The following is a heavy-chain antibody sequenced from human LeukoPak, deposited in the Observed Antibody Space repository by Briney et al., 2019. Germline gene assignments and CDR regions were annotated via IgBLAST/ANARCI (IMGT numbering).Heavy chain of an antibody. CDR3: ARDYLITIFGVVISYYYYGMDV. J-gene: IGHJ6*02. D-gene: IGHD3-3*01. CDR2: IKQDGSEK. V-gene: IGHV3-7*01. CDR1: GFTFSSYW. Sequence: GGSLRLSCAASGFTFSSYWMSGVRQAPGKGLEWVANIKQDGSEKYYVDSVKGRFTISRDNAKDSLYLQMNSLRAEDTAVYYCARDYLITIFGVVISYYYYGMDVWGQGTTVTVSS.